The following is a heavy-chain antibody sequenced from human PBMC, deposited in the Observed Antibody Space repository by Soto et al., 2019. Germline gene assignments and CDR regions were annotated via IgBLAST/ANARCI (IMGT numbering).Heavy chain of an antibody. V-gene: IGHV4-59*01. J-gene: IGHJ4*02. Sequence: QVQLQESGPGLVKPSETLSLTCSFPGDSISNYYWSWIRQPPGKGLEWMGYIYYSASTNYKPSLNDNPSLQRRVTISLDTSQNQFSLKLTSMTAADTAVYYCATGRVYYGSEYWGQGTLVTVSS. D-gene: IGHD3-10*01. CDR1: GDSISNYY. CDR3: ATGRVYYGSEY. CDR2: IYYSAST.